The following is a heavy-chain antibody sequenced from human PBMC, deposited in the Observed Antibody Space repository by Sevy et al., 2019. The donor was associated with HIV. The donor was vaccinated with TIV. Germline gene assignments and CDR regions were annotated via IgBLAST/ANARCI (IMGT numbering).Heavy chain of an antibody. CDR1: GFTFSNYA. CDR3: AKEDDAFDV. V-gene: IGHV3-33*03. J-gene: IGHJ3*01. CDR2: LWSHGRRE. Sequence: GGSLRLSCAGSGFTFSNYAMHWVRQAPGKGLECVAGLWSHGRREDYADFVKGRFTISRDNSKNTVYLHMDSLRTDDTAVYYCAKEDDAFDVWGQGTMVTVSS.